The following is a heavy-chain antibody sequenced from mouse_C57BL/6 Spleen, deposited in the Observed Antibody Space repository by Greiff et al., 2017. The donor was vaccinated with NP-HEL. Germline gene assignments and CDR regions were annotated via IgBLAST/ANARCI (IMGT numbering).Heavy chain of an antibody. V-gene: IGHV1-81*01. CDR2: IYPRSGNT. Sequence: QVQLQQSGAELARPGASVKLSCKASGYTFTSYGISWVKQRTGQGLEWIGEIYPRSGNTYYNEKFKGKATLTADKSSSTAYMELRSLTTEDSAVDFCARQGLGTAHFDYWGQGTTLTVSS. J-gene: IGHJ2*01. CDR1: GYTFTSYG. D-gene: IGHD1-2*01. CDR3: ARQGLGTAHFDY.